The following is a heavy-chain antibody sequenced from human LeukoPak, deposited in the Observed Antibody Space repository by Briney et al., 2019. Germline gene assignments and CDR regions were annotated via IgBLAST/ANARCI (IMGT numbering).Heavy chain of an antibody. CDR2: ISYDGSNK. J-gene: IGHJ4*02. Sequence: GGSLRLSCAASGFTFSSYGMHWVRQAPGKGLEWVAVISYDGSNKYYADSVKGRFTISRDNSKNTLYLQMNSLRAEDTAVYYCAKDSGDYYDSSGYSSYFDYWGQGTLVTVSP. V-gene: IGHV3-30*18. CDR3: AKDSGDYYDSSGYSSYFDY. D-gene: IGHD3-22*01. CDR1: GFTFSSYG.